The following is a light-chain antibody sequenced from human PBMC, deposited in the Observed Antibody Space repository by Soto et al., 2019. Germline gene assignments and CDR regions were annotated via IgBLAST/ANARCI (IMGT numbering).Light chain of an antibody. CDR1: QDISNY. J-gene: IGKJ4*02. V-gene: IGKV1-33*01. Sequence: DIQMTQSPSSLSASVGDRVTITCQASQDISNYLNWYQQKPGKAPKLLIYDASNMETGVPSRFSVSGSGTDFTFTISSLQPEDSATYDCQQYDDLPPLFGGGTKVEIK. CDR3: QQYDDLPPL. CDR2: DAS.